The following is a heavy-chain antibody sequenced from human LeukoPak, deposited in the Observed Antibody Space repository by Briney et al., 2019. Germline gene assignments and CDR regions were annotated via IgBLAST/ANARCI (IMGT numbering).Heavy chain of an antibody. J-gene: IGHJ4*02. Sequence: SETLSLTCTISGYSISGGYYWGWIRQPPGKGLEWIGSIYHSGSTYYNPSLKSRVTISLDTSENQFSLKLRSVVAADTAVYYCARDLYSSGWGYFDYWGQGTLVTVSS. CDR1: GYSISGGYY. CDR2: IYHSGST. CDR3: ARDLYSSGWGYFDY. V-gene: IGHV4-38-2*02. D-gene: IGHD6-19*01.